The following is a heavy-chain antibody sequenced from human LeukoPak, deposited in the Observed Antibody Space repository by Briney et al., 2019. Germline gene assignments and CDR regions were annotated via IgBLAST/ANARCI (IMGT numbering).Heavy chain of an antibody. J-gene: IGHJ4*02. V-gene: IGHV3-30*02. CDR1: GFTISSYG. CDR3: AKDTYSSSSVIDY. Sequence: GRSLRLSCAASGFTISSYGMHWVRQAPGKGLEWVAFIRFTISRDNSKNTLYLQMNSLRAEDTAVYYCAKDTYSSSSVIDYWGQGTLVTVSS. D-gene: IGHD6-6*01.